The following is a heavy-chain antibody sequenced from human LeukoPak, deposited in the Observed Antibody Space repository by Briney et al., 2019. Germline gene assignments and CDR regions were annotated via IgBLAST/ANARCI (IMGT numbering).Heavy chain of an antibody. Sequence: GGPLRLSCSASGFPFSSYAMHWVRQATGKALEYVSAISSNGGSTYYADSVKGRFTISRDNSKNTLYLQMSSLRAEDTAVYYCVKAYYDSSGYYYPQYFQHWGQGTLVTVSS. V-gene: IGHV3-64D*06. D-gene: IGHD3-22*01. CDR3: VKAYYDSSGYYYPQYFQH. J-gene: IGHJ1*01. CDR1: GFPFSSYA. CDR2: ISSNGGST.